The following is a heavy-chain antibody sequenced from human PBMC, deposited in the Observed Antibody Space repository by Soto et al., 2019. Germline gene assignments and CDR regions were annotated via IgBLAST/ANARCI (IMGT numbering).Heavy chain of an antibody. D-gene: IGHD3-3*01. V-gene: IGHV3-21*01. J-gene: IGHJ6*03. Sequence: GGSLRLSCAASGFTFSSYSMNWVRQAPGKGLEWVSSISTSSSYIYYADSAKGRFTISRDNVKNSLYLQMNSLRAEDSSVYYCEREAYDFSNLYFCYHMDVWGKGITVTVA. CDR1: GFTFSSYS. CDR2: ISTSSSYI. CDR3: EREAYDFSNLYFCYHMDV.